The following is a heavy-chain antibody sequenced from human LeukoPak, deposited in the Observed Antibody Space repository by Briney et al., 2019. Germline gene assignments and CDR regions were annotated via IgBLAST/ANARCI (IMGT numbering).Heavy chain of an antibody. J-gene: IGHJ3*02. Sequence: GESLQISCKGSGYSFTTYWIAWVRPMPGKGLDLMGAIFPGDSDTRYSPSFQGQVIISADKSISTAYLQWSSLKASDTAIYYCTKSQYAYGLRAFDIWGQGTMVTVSP. CDR3: TKSQYAYGLRAFDI. CDR2: IFPGDSDT. D-gene: IGHD3-10*01. V-gene: IGHV5-51*01. CDR1: GYSFTTYW.